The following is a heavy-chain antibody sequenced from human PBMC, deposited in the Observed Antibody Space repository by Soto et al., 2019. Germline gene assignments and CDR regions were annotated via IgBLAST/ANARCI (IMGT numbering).Heavy chain of an antibody. J-gene: IGHJ4*02. V-gene: IGHV3-23*01. Sequence: LRLSCAASGFSFSNYAMNWVRQAPGKGLELVSFISGSRNDGITKYVDSVKGRFTISRDNSKNTLYLQMNSLRAEDTAVYYCARKASDDLDYWGQGTLVTVSS. CDR1: GFSFSNYA. CDR3: ARKASDDLDY. D-gene: IGHD1-1*01. CDR2: ISGSRNDGIT.